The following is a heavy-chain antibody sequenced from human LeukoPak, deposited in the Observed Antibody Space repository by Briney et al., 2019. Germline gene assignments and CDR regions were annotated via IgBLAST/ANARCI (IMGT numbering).Heavy chain of an antibody. CDR3: AREGTYSSVDY. CDR1: GGSISSSSYY. CDR2: VYYSGNT. J-gene: IGHJ4*02. D-gene: IGHD6-19*01. Sequence: PSETLSLTCTVSGGSISSSSYYWGWIRQPPGKGLEWIGSVYYSGNTYYNPSLKSRVTISVDTSKNQFSLKLSSVTAADTAVYYCAREGTYSSVDYWGQGTLVTVSS. V-gene: IGHV4-39*02.